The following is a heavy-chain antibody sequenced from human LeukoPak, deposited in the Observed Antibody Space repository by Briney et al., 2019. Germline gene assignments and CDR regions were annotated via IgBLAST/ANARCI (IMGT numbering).Heavy chain of an antibody. D-gene: IGHD4-17*01. J-gene: IGHJ3*02. V-gene: IGHV3-23*01. CDR1: KFNFHTYG. Sequence: GGSLRLSCTTPKFNFHTYGLTWVRQAPGKELEWVSSISSSGGSTQYAASVQGRFTISRDNSKNTLYLQMNSLRAEDTAVYYCAKDPNGDYIGAFDIWGQGTMVTVSS. CDR3: AKDPNGDYIGAFDI. CDR2: ISSSGGST.